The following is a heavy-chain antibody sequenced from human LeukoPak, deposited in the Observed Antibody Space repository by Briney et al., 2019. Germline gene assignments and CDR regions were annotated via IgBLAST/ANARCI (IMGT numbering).Heavy chain of an antibody. CDR3: ARDLYGFGARSTY. D-gene: IGHD3-3*01. V-gene: IGHV1-69*13. Sequence: SVKVSCKASGGTFSSYAISWVRQAPGQGLEWMGGIIPIFGTANYAQKFQGRVTITADESTSTAYMELSSLRSEDTAVYYCARDLYGFGARSTYWGQGTLVTVSS. CDR2: IIPIFGTA. CDR1: GGTFSSYA. J-gene: IGHJ4*02.